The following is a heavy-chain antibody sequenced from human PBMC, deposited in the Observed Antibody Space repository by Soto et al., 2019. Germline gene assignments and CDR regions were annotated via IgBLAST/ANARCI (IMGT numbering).Heavy chain of an antibody. CDR1: GFSLTTSGVG. CDR2: IYWDDVK. CDR3: AHRVLRTVFGLVTTTAIYFDF. Sequence: QITLNESGPTQVKPRQTLTLTCTFSGFSLTTSGVGVGWIRQSPGKAPEWLALIYWDDVKRYSPSLKSRLTITKDTSKNLVVLTMADLDPADTATYYCAHRVLRTVFGLVTTTAIYFDFWGQGTPVAVSS. D-gene: IGHD3-3*01. V-gene: IGHV2-5*02. J-gene: IGHJ4*02.